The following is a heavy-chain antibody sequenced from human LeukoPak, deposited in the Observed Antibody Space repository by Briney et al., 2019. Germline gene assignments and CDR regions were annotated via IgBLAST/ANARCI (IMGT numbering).Heavy chain of an antibody. CDR3: VATRVCGGVLLRPNCLYFEN. J-gene: IGHJ4*02. Sequence: GGSLRLSCVASGFTFSTYSINWVRHAPGKGLEWISYISSGGTTTYYADSVKGRFTISRDNAKNSLLLQMNSLRAEDTAMYYCVATRVCGGVLLRPNCLYFENWGQGTLVSVSS. V-gene: IGHV3-48*01. CDR2: ISSGGTTT. D-gene: IGHD3-10*01. CDR1: GFTFSTYS.